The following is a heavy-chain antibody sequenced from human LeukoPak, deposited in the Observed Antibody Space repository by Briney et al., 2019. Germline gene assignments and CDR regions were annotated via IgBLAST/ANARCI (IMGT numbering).Heavy chain of an antibody. J-gene: IGHJ5*02. V-gene: IGHV4-39*07. CDR2: IYYSGST. D-gene: IGHD3-9*01. Sequence: SETLSLTCTVSAGSISSSSYYWGWIRQPPGKGLEWIGSIYYSGSTNYNPSLKSRVTISVDTSKNQFSLKLSSVTAADTAVYYCARGLDDILTKGWFDPWGQGTLVTVSS. CDR1: AGSISSSSYY. CDR3: ARGLDDILTKGWFDP.